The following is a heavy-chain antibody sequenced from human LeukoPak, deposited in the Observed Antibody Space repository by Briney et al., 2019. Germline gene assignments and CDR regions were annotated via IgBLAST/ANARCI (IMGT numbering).Heavy chain of an antibody. CDR3: TTDYYDSSGYDRDAFDI. D-gene: IGHD3-22*01. CDR2: TKSKTDGGTT. Sequence: PGGSLRLSCAASGFTFSNAWMSWVRQAPGKGLEWVGRTKSKTDGGTTDYAAPVKGRFTISRDDSKNTLYLQMNSLKTEDTAVYYCTTDYYDSSGYDRDAFDIWGQGTMVTVSS. J-gene: IGHJ3*02. V-gene: IGHV3-15*01. CDR1: GFTFSNAW.